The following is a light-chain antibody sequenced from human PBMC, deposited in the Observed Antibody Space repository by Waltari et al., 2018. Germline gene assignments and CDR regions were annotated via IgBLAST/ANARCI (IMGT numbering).Light chain of an antibody. J-gene: IGLJ2*01. CDR2: DVS. V-gene: IGLV2-11*01. CDR3: CSYAGSYTLV. Sequence: RAPKIMIYDVSKRPSGVPDRFSGSKSGNTASLTISGLQAEDEADYYCCSYAGSYTLVFGGGTKLTVL.